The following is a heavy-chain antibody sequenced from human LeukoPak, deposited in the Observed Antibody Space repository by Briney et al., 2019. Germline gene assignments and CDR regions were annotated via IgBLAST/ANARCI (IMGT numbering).Heavy chain of an antibody. CDR2: ISAYNGDT. V-gene: IGHV1-18*01. Sequence: GASVKVSCKASGDILSNYGISWVRQAPGQGLEWMGWISAYNGDTNYAQKVQGRVTMTTDTSTSTAYMELRSLRSDDTAVYYCARDGTGGATAGFDHWGQGTLVTVSS. CDR3: ARDGTGGATAGFDH. CDR1: GDILSNYG. J-gene: IGHJ4*02. D-gene: IGHD1-26*01.